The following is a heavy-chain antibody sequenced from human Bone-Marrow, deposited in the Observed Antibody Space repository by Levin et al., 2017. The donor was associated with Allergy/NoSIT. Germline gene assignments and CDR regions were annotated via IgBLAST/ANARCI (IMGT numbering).Heavy chain of an antibody. CDR3: ARNVPTTPLGY. J-gene: IGHJ4*02. CDR1: GLTVGNNY. CDR2: IYSGGDT. D-gene: IGHD1/OR15-1a*01. Sequence: RGESLKISCAASGLTVGNNYMTWVRQAPGKGLEWVSLIYSGGDTNYAASVKGRFTISRDSSKNTLYLQMDSLRAEDTAVYYCARNVPTTPLGYWGQGTLVTVSS. V-gene: IGHV3-53*01.